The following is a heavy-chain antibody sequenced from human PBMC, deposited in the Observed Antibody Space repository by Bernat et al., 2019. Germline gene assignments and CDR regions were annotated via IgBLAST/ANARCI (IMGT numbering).Heavy chain of an antibody. CDR1: GFTFSNYA. V-gene: IGHV3-23*04. J-gene: IGHJ4*02. Sequence: EVQLVESGGGLVQPGGSLRLSCATSGFTFSNYAMSWIRQAPGKGLEWVSAISGSGDRTYYADSVKGRFTISRDSSKNTLFLQMNSLRVEDTAIYYCAKDGGNVLLWYGESHWGQGMLVTVSS. CDR2: ISGSGDRT. CDR3: AKDGGNVLLWYGESH. D-gene: IGHD3-10*01.